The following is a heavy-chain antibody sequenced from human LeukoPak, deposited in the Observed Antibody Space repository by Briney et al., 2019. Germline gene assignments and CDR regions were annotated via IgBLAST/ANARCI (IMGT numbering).Heavy chain of an antibody. CDR2: IYYSGST. CDR3: ARVTYYYGSGSYYADY. Sequence: SETLSLTCTVSGGSISSYYWGWIRQPPGKGLEWIGSIYYSGSTHYNPSLKSRVTISVDTSKNQFSLKLSSVTAADTAVYYCARVTYYYGSGSYYADYWGQGTLVTVSS. D-gene: IGHD3-10*01. V-gene: IGHV4-39*07. J-gene: IGHJ4*02. CDR1: GGSISSYY.